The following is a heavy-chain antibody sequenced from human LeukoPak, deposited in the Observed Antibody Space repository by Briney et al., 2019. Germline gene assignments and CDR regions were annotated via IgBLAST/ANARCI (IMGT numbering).Heavy chain of an antibody. CDR3: GKEGGA. D-gene: IGHD3-16*01. V-gene: IGHV3-23*01. CDR1: GFRFSDFT. J-gene: IGHJ5*02. CDR2: IGGRGGST. Sequence: PGGSLRLSCAASGFRFSDFTMTWVRQAPGRGPDWVSAIGGRGGSTYYADSLGGRFTSSRDNSKDMVYLQMNSLKVEDTATYYCGKEGGAWGQGTKVTVSS.